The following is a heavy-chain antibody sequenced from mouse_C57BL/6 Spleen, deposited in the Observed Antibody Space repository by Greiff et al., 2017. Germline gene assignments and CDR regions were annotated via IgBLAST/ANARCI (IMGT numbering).Heavy chain of an antibody. J-gene: IGHJ4*01. CDR1: GFTFSSYG. CDR2: ISSGGSYT. CDR3: ARGYDYEGYAMDY. Sequence: DVKLVESGGDLVKPGGSLKLSCAASGFTFSSYGMSWVRQTPDKRLEWVATISSGGSYTYYPDSVKGRFTISRDNAKNTLYLQMSSLKSEDTAMYYCARGYDYEGYAMDYWGQGTSVTVSS. V-gene: IGHV5-6*02. D-gene: IGHD2-4*01.